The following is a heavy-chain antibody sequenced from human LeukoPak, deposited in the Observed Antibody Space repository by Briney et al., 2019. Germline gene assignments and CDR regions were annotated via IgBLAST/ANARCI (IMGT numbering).Heavy chain of an antibody. CDR1: GFTFSSSG. V-gene: IGHV3-30*18. J-gene: IGHJ4*02. D-gene: IGHD3/OR15-3a*01. CDR2: ISYDGSDI. Sequence: GGSLRLSCAASGFTFSSSGMHWDRRAPGKGLEWVAVISYDGSDISYADSVKGRFTISRDTSKNTLYLQMNSLRVEDTAVYYCAKGAALILGSPDYWGQGTLVTVSS. CDR3: AKGAALILGSPDY.